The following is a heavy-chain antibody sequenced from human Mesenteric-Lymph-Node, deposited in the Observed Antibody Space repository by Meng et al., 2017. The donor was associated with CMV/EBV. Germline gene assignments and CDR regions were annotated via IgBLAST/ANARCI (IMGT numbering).Heavy chain of an antibody. V-gene: IGHV4-39*07. CDR3: ARDSNYGSGTTTGFDP. Sequence: SETLSLTCTVSGGSISGGTYYWGWIRQPPGTGLEWIGSMYYSGDTYYNPSLKSRVTISVDTSKNQFSLKLSSVTAADTAVYYCARDSNYGSGTTTGFDPWGQGTLVTVSS. D-gene: IGHD3-10*01. J-gene: IGHJ5*02. CDR1: GGSISGGTYY. CDR2: MYYSGDT.